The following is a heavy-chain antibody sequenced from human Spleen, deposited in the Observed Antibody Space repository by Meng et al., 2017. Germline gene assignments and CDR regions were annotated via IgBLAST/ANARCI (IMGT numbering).Heavy chain of an antibody. V-gene: IGHV4-4*02. Sequence: QESGPGLVNPSGTLSLTCAVSGGSIRSSNWWSWVRQPPGKGLEWIGEIYHLGSTNYNPSLKSRVTISVDKSKTQFSLKVTSVTAADTAVYYCAVFSSGWGPFDCWGQGTLVTVSS. CDR2: IYHLGST. CDR1: GGSIRSSNW. D-gene: IGHD6-19*01. CDR3: AVFSSGWGPFDC. J-gene: IGHJ4*01.